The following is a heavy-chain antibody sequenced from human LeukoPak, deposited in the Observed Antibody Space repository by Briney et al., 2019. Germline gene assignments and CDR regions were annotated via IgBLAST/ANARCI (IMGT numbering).Heavy chain of an antibody. CDR3: ARQRWFDY. CDR1: GFTFWNYR. CDR2: IDGTSTNI. J-gene: IGHJ4*02. V-gene: IGHV3-21*01. Sequence: GGSLRLSCATSGFTFWNYRMNWVRQAPGKGLEWVSSIDGTSTNIYYADSVKGRFTISRDNAKDSVYLQMNSLRAEDTAVYYCARQRWFDYWGQGTLVTVSS. D-gene: IGHD4-23*01.